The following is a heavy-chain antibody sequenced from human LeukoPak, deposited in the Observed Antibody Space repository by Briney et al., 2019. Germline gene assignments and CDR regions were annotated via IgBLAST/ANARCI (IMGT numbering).Heavy chain of an antibody. Sequence: ASVKVSCKASGYTFTSYGISWVRQAPGQGLEWMGWISNGNTDYAQKFQGRVTMTTDTSTSTAYMELRNLRSDDTALYYCARGSYYDYWGQGTLVTVSS. D-gene: IGHD2-21*01. CDR3: ARGSYYDY. V-gene: IGHV1-18*01. J-gene: IGHJ4*02. CDR2: ISNGNT. CDR1: GYTFTSYG.